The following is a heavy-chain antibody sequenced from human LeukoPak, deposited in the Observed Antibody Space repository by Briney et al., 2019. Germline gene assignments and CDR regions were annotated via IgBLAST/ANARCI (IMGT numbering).Heavy chain of an antibody. D-gene: IGHD3-10*01. Sequence: GGSLRLSCAASGFTFSGSAMHWVRQASGKGLEWVGRIRSKANSYATAYAASVKGRFTISRDDSKNTAYLQMSSLKTEDTAVYYCTSPYGSGSRANYYYYMDVWGKGTTVTVSS. CDR1: GFTFSGSA. CDR2: IRSKANSYAT. CDR3: TSPYGSGSRANYYYYMDV. J-gene: IGHJ6*03. V-gene: IGHV3-73*01.